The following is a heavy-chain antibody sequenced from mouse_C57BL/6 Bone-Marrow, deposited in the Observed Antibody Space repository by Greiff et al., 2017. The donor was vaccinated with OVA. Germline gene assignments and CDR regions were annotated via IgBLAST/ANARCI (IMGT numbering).Heavy chain of an antibody. CDR2: ISSGGSYT. Sequence: EVQLVESGGDLVKPGGSLKLSCAASGFTFSSYGMSWVRQTPDKRLEWVATISSGGSYTYYPDSVKGRFTISRDNAKNTLYLQMSSLKSEDTAMYYCARHDYGKRAYWGQGTLVTVSA. V-gene: IGHV5-6*01. D-gene: IGHD2-1*01. J-gene: IGHJ3*01. CDR3: ARHDYGKRAY. CDR1: GFTFSSYG.